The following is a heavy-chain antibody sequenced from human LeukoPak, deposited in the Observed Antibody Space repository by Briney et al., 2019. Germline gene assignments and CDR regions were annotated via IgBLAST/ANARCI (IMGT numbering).Heavy chain of an antibody. V-gene: IGHV3-7*01. CDR2: MNQDGRQK. Sequence: GGSLRLSCAASGFTFSSYWMTWVRQAPGKGLEWVANMNQDGRQKYYLDSVKGRFTISRDNAKNSLNLQMNSLRAEDSAVYYCASYCSSTSCYTFDYWGQGTLVTVSS. CDR3: ASYCSSTSCYTFDY. J-gene: IGHJ4*02. CDR1: GFTFSSYW. D-gene: IGHD2-2*02.